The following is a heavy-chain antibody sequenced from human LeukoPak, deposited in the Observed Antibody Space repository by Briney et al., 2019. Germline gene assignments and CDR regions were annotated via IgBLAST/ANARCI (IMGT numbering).Heavy chain of an antibody. V-gene: IGHV4-59*01. J-gene: IGHJ2*01. D-gene: IGHD4-23*01. CDR3: ARARYGGNSEGYFDL. Sequence: SETLSLTCAVSGASISSYYWSWIRRPPGKGLEWIAFIYYSGSTKYNLSLKSRVTISVDTSKNQFSLKLSSVTAADTAVYYCARARYGGNSEGYFDLWGRGTLVTVSS. CDR1: GASISSYY. CDR2: IYYSGST.